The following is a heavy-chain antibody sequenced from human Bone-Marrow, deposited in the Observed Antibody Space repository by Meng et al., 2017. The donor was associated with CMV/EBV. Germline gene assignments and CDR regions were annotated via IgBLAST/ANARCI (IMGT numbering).Heavy chain of an antibody. CDR3: ARRNPFLSYGMDV. J-gene: IGHJ6*02. CDR2: IYPGDSDT. Sequence: GESLKISCKGSGYSFTSCWIGWVRQMPGKGLEWMGIIYPGDSDTRYSPSFQGQVTISADKPISTAYLQWSSLKASDTAMYYCARRNPFLSYGMDVWGQGTTVTVSS. D-gene: IGHD2/OR15-2a*01. V-gene: IGHV5-51*01. CDR1: GYSFTSCW.